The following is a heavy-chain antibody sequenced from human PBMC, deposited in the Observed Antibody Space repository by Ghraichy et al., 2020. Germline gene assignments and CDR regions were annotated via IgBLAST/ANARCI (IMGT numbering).Heavy chain of an antibody. V-gene: IGHV3-73*01. D-gene: IGHD7-27*01. Sequence: GGSLRLSCAASGFTFSGSAMHWVRQASGKGLEWVGRIRSKANSYATAYAASVKGRFTISRDDSKNTAYLQMNSLKTEDTAVYYCTCRTVASNWGYFDYWGQGTLVTVSS. CDR3: TCRTVASNWGYFDY. CDR2: IRSKANSYAT. CDR1: GFTFSGSA. J-gene: IGHJ4*02.